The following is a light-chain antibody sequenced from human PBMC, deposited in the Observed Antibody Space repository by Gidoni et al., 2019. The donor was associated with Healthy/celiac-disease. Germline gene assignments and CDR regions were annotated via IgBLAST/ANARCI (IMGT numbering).Light chain of an antibody. Sequence: SYVLTQPPSVSVAPGQTARITCAGNNMGSKSVHWYPQKPGQAPVLVVYDDSDRPSGIPERFSGSNSGNTATLTISRVEAGDEADYYCQVWDSSSDHVVFGGGTKLTVL. V-gene: IGLV3-21*02. CDR2: DDS. CDR1: NMGSKS. CDR3: QVWDSSSDHVV. J-gene: IGLJ2*01.